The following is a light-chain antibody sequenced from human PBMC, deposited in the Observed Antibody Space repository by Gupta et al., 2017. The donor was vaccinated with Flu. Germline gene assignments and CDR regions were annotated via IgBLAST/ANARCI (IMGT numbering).Light chain of an antibody. V-gene: IGLV3-1*01. CDR3: QAWDSSTDV. CDR1: KLGDKY. J-gene: IGLJ1*01. CDR2: QDS. Sequence: SYELTQTPSVSVSPGQTASITCAGDKLGDKYACWYQQKPGQSRVLDSYQDSKRPSGIPERFSGSNSGNTATLTISGTQAMDEADYYCQAWDSSTDVFGTGTKVTVL.